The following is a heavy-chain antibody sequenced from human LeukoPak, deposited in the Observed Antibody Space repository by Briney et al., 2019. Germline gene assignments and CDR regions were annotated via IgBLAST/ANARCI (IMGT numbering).Heavy chain of an antibody. D-gene: IGHD6-13*01. V-gene: IGHV4-59*01. CDR1: GFTFSSYA. J-gene: IGHJ4*02. Sequence: PWGVLRLSCAASGFTFSSYAMSWIRQPPGKGLEWIGYIYYSGSTNYNPSLKSRVTIAVDTSKNQFSLKLSSVTAADTAVYYCARGGVAAAALVHLDYWGQGTLVTVSS. CDR2: IYYSGST. CDR3: ARGGVAAAALVHLDY.